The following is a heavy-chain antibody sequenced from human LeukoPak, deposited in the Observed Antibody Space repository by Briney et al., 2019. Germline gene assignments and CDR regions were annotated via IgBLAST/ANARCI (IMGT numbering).Heavy chain of an antibody. Sequence: GGSLRLSCAASGFTFSSYNMNWVRQAPGKGLEWVSSITSDSSYVFYADSVKGRFTISRDNAENSLYLQMNSLRVEDTAVYYCARLREIPIFGVVTKSTSYFDYWGQGTLVTVSS. D-gene: IGHD3-3*01. CDR1: GFTFSSYN. V-gene: IGHV3-21*01. J-gene: IGHJ4*02. CDR3: ARLREIPIFGVVTKSTSYFDY. CDR2: ITSDSSYV.